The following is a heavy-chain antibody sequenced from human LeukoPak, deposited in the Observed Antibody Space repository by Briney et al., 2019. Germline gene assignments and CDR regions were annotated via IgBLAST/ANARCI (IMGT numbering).Heavy chain of an antibody. J-gene: IGHJ4*02. D-gene: IGHD3-9*01. Sequence: GGSLRLSCAASGFTFSSYGMSWVRQAPGKGLEWVSAISSSSSYIYYADSVKGRFTISRDNAKNSLYLQMNSLKAEDTAVYYCARGHYDILTVLVFDYWGQGTLVTVSS. CDR2: ISSSSSYI. V-gene: IGHV3-21*01. CDR3: ARGHYDILTVLVFDY. CDR1: GFTFSSYG.